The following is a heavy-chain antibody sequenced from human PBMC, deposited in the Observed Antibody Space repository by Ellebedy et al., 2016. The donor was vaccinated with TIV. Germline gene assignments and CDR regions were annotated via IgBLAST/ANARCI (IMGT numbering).Heavy chain of an antibody. CDR2: IYSSGST. CDR1: GGSISSYY. Sequence: MPSETLSLTCTVSGGSISSYYWRWIRQPPGKGLEWIGYIYSSGSTNYNPSLKSRCTISVDTSKNQFSLKRSSVTAADTALYYCARQSVYYSYLDYWGQGTLVTVSS. V-gene: IGHV4-59*08. CDR3: ARQSVYYSYLDY. D-gene: IGHD3-3*01. J-gene: IGHJ4*02.